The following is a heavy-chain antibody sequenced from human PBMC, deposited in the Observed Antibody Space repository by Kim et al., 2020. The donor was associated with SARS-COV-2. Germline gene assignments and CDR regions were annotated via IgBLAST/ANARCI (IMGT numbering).Heavy chain of an antibody. CDR3: AKDPGYFEY. Sequence: GGSLRLSCAASGFTFSTGDFSSGAMSWVRQAPGKGLEWVAAISGGGGSTYYADSVKGRFTISRDNSKDTLYLQMNSLRVEDTAVYYCAKDPGYFEYWGQG. V-gene: IGHV3-23*01. J-gene: IGHJ4*02. D-gene: IGHD2-15*01. CDR2: ISGGGGST. CDR1: GFTFSTGDFSSGA.